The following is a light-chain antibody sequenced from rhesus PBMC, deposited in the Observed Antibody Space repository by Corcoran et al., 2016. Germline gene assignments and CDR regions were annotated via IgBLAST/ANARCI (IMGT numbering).Light chain of an antibody. CDR2: DVS. CDR3: SSYAGSNTYI. Sequence: QAALTQPPSVSGSPGQSVTISCTGTSSDLGGYNYVSWYQQHPGKAPELMIYDVSKRPSGVSDRFSGSKSGNTASLTISGLQAEDEAHYYCSSYAGSNTYIFGAGTRPTVL. J-gene: IGLJ1*01. V-gene: IGLV2-23*01. CDR1: SSDLGGYNY.